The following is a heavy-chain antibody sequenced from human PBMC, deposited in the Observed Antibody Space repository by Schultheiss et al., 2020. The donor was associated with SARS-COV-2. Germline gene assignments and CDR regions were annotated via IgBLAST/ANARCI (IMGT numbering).Heavy chain of an antibody. CDR2: INHSGST. V-gene: IGHV4-34*01. CDR3: VSPWGSPEQPS. CDR1: GGSFSGYY. Sequence: SETLSLTCAVYGGSFSGYYWSWIRQPPGKGLEWIGEINHSGSTNCNPSLKSRVTISVDTSKNQFSLKLSSVTAADTAVYYCVSPWGSPEQPSWGQGTLVTVSS. D-gene: IGHD3-16*01. J-gene: IGHJ4*02.